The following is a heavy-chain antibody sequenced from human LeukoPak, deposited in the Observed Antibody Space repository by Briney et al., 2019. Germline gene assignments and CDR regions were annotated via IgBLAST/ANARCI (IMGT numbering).Heavy chain of an antibody. CDR3: ARAMVFIYYYGMDV. Sequence: KTSETLSLTCAVYGGSFSGYYWSWIRQPPGKGREWIGEINHSGSNNYNPSLKSRVTISVDTSKNQFSLKLSSVTAADTAVYYCARAMVFIYYYGMDVWGQGTTVTVSS. CDR2: INHSGSN. J-gene: IGHJ6*02. D-gene: IGHD3-10*01. CDR1: GGSFSGYY. V-gene: IGHV4-34*01.